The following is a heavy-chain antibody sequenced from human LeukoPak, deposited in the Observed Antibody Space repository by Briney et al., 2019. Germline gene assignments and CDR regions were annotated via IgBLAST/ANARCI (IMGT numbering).Heavy chain of an antibody. Sequence: PGGSLRLSCAASGFTFSDYYMSWIRQAPGKGLEWVSYISSSGSTIYYADSVKGRFTISRDNAKNSLYLQMNSLRAEDTAVYYCARALCSSTSCYPDYWGQGTLVTVSS. CDR3: ARALCSSTSCYPDY. V-gene: IGHV3-11*04. CDR2: ISSSGSTI. D-gene: IGHD2-2*01. CDR1: GFTFSDYY. J-gene: IGHJ4*02.